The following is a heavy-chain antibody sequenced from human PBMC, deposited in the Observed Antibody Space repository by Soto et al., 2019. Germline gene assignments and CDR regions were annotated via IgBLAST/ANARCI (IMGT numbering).Heavy chain of an antibody. V-gene: IGHV3-30-3*01. J-gene: IGHJ4*02. Sequence: GGSLRLSCAASGFTFSSYAMHWVRQAPGKGLEWVAVISYDGSNKYYADSVKGRFTISRDNSKNTLYLQMNSLRAEDTAVYYCAREFWDCSGGSCSNRDHYDYVWGSRFDYWGQGTLVTVSS. CDR1: GFTFSSYA. CDR3: AREFWDCSGGSCSNRDHYDYVWGSRFDY. D-gene: IGHD3-16*01. CDR2: ISYDGSNK.